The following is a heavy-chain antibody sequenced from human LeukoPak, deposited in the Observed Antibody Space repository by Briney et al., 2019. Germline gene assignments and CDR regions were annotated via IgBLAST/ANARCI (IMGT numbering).Heavy chain of an antibody. V-gene: IGHV1-69*13. D-gene: IGHD2-2*01. CDR2: IIPIFGTA. Sequence: GASVKVSCKASGGTFTSYAISWERQAPGQGLEWMGGIIPIFGTANYAQKFQGRVTITADESTSTAYMELSSLRSEDKAVYYCARAGGCSSTSCYYLNDAFDIWGQGTMVTVSP. CDR1: GGTFTSYA. CDR3: ARAGGCSSTSCYYLNDAFDI. J-gene: IGHJ3*02.